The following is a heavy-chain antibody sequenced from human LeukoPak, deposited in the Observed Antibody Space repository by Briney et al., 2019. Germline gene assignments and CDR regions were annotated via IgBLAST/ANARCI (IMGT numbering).Heavy chain of an antibody. D-gene: IGHD1-26*01. V-gene: IGHV3-48*02. J-gene: IGHJ4*02. CDR2: ITASGTAM. Sequence: QPGGSLRLSCAASGFTFSSYSMNWVRQAPGKGLEWVSHITASGTAMFYADSVKGRFTISRDNAKNSLYLQMNSLRDDDTAVYYCASSGSYRFDYWGQGTLVTVSS. CDR1: GFTFSSYS. CDR3: ASSGSYRFDY.